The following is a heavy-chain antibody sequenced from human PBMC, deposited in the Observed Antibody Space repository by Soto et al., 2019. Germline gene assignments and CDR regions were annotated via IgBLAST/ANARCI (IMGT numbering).Heavy chain of an antibody. D-gene: IGHD1-20*01. CDR1: GYSISSGYY. CDR2: VYHNGVA. V-gene: IGHV4-38-2*01. Sequence: KTSETLSLTCDVSGYSISSGYYWNWIRQSPGKGLEWLGCVYHNGVAFYNPSLKCRLRLTPDTSKNRFSLTLTSVAAADTAVYFCARGVTGTLDFWGQGTLVTVSS. J-gene: IGHJ4*02. CDR3: ARGVTGTLDF.